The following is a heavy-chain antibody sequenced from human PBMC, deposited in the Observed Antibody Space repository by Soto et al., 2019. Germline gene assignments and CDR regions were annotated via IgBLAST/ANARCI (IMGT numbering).Heavy chain of an antibody. D-gene: IGHD1-1*01. CDR3: ARGRYGDY. V-gene: IGHV1-18*01. CDR2: ISAHNGNT. CDR1: GYAFTTYG. J-gene: IGHJ4*02. Sequence: QVHLVQSGAEVKKPGASVKVSCKGSGYAFTTYGSTWVRQAPGQGLEWMGWISAHNGNTNYAQKLQGRVTVTRDTSTSTADMELRSLRSGDAAVYYCARGRYGDYWGQGALVTVSS.